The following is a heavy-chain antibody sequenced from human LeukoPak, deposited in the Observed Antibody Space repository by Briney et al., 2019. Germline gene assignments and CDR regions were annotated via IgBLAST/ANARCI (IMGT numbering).Heavy chain of an antibody. J-gene: IGHJ4*02. Sequence: ASVKVSCKAAGYXFPAYFIHWVRQAPGQGLEWMGRINPNGGDTKYAQKFQGRVTMAGDTSISTAYMELSSLISDDTAVYYCARVGFTTSWSNFDYWGQGTLVTVSS. D-gene: IGHD2-2*01. V-gene: IGHV1-2*06. CDR3: ARVGFTTSWSNFDY. CDR1: GYXFPAYF. CDR2: INPNGGDT.